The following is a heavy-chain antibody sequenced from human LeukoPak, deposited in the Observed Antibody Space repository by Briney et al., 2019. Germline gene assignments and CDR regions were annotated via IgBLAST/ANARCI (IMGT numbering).Heavy chain of an antibody. V-gene: IGHV1-69*13. CDR2: IIPIFGTA. CDR1: GGTFTSYA. CDR3: ARASSLVVPAALYPNYYYYYYMDV. Sequence: SVKVSCKASGGTFTSYAISWVRQAPGQGLEWMGGIIPIFGTANYAQKFQGRVTITADESTSTAYMELSSLRSEDTAVYFCARASSLVVPAALYPNYYYYYYMDVWGKGTTVTVSS. D-gene: IGHD2-2*01. J-gene: IGHJ6*03.